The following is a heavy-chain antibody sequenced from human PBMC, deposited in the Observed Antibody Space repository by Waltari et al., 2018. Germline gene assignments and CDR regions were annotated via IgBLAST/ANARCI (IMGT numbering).Heavy chain of an antibody. V-gene: IGHV4-34*01. J-gene: IGHJ4*02. CDR2: INHSGST. CDR1: GGSFSGYY. D-gene: IGHD6-6*01. CDR3: AGGASGGIAARLRGRFDY. Sequence: QVQLQQWGAGLLKPSETLSLTCAVYGGSFSGYYWSWIRQPPGKGLEWIGEINHSGSTNYDPSLKSRVTISVDTSKNQFSLKLSSVTAADTAVYYCAGGASGGIAARLRGRFDYWGQGTLVTVSS.